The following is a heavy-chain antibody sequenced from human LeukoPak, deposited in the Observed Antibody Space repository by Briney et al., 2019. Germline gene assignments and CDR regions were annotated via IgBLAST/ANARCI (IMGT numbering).Heavy chain of an antibody. CDR2: IYYSGGT. D-gene: IGHD3-10*01. Sequence: PSETLSLTCVVSGGSISTGIWWSWLRQPPGQGLEWIGEIYYSGGTNYNPSLKSRVTISVDKSKNQFSLKLSSVTAADTAIYYCARHGSGTYMGYWGQGTLVTVSS. CDR3: ARHGSGTYMGY. J-gene: IGHJ4*01. V-gene: IGHV4-4*02. CDR1: GGSISTGIW.